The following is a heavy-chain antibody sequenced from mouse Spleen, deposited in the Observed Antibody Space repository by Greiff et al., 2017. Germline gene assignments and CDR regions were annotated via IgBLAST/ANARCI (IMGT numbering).Heavy chain of an antibody. CDR2: IDPANGNT. Sequence: EVQRVESGAELVKPGASVKLSCTASGFNIKDTYMHWVKQRPEQGLEWIGRIDPANGNTKYDPKFQGKATITADTSSNTAYLQLSSLTSEDTAVYYCASGVVATEAMDYWGQGTSVTVSS. D-gene: IGHD1-1*01. CDR3: ASGVVATEAMDY. CDR1: GFNIKDTY. V-gene: IGHV14-3*02. J-gene: IGHJ4*01.